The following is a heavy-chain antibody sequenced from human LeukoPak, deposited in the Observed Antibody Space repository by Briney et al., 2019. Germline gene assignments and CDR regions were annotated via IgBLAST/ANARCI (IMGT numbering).Heavy chain of an antibody. CDR2: IDGDGSTE. V-gene: IGHV3-7*01. Sequence: GGSLRLSCVASGFTLSSYWMSWVRQAPGKGLEWVANIDGDGSTEAYVDSLKGRFTISRDNAKHSLYLQMNNLRVEDTAVYYCARGGAAFAESVYWGQGTLVTVSS. J-gene: IGHJ4*02. D-gene: IGHD3-3*01. CDR1: GFTLSSYW. CDR3: ARGGAAFAESVY.